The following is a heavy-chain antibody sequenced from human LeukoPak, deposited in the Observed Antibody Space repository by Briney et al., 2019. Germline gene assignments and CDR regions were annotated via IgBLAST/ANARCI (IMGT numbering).Heavy chain of an antibody. CDR3: ARQAYYSPSGSWTGFDF. CDR1: GDSFGGYY. Sequence: PSETLSLTCTVSGDSFGGYYWTWIRQPPGKGLEWIGYIHTSGGTNYNPSLKSRVTMSVDTSKNRFSLKLTSVTAADTAVYFCARQAYYSPSGSWTGFDFWGQGTLASVSS. V-gene: IGHV4-4*09. CDR2: IHTSGGT. D-gene: IGHD3-10*01. J-gene: IGHJ4*02.